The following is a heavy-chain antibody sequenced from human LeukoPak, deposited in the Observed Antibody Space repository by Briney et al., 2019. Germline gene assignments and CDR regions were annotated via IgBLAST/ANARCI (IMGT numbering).Heavy chain of an antibody. Sequence: PSETLSLTCTVSGGSISSYYWSWIRQPPGKGLEWIGYIYYSGSTNYNPSLKSRVTISVDTSKTQFSLKLSSVTAADTAVYYCARMTTVTYFDYWGQGTLVTVSS. D-gene: IGHD4-17*01. J-gene: IGHJ4*02. CDR3: ARMTTVTYFDY. CDR2: IYYSGST. CDR1: GGSISSYY. V-gene: IGHV4-59*01.